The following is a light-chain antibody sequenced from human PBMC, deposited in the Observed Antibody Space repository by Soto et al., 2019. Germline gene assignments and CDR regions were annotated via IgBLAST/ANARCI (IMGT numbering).Light chain of an antibody. CDR1: SSDVGGYNY. CDR3: SSYTSSSTRV. J-gene: IGLJ1*01. CDR2: DVS. Sequence: QSALTQPASVSGSPGQSITISCTGTSSDVGGYNYVSWYQQHSGKAPKLMIYDVSNRPSGVSNRFSGSKSANTASLTISGLQAEDEADYYCSSYTSSSTRVFGTGTKVTVL. V-gene: IGLV2-14*01.